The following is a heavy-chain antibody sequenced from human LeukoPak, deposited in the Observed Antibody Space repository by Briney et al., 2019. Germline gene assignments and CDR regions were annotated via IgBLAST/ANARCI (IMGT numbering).Heavy chain of an antibody. V-gene: IGHV1-8*03. CDR2: MNPNSGNT. CDR3: ARVRDDYGGPTYFDY. D-gene: IGHD4-23*01. J-gene: IGHJ4*02. Sequence: ASVKVSCKASGYTFTSYDINWVRQATGQGLEWMGWMNPNSGNTGYAQKFQGRVTITRNTSISTAYMELSSLRSEDTAVYYCARVRDDYGGPTYFDYWGQGTLVTVSS. CDR1: GYTFTSYD.